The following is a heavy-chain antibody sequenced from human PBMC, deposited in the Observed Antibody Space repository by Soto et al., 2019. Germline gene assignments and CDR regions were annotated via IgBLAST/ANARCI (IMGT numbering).Heavy chain of an antibody. CDR3: AKGLRRLLRTQYYYGLDV. V-gene: IGHV3-23*01. CDR2: ISGSGGNT. D-gene: IGHD3-16*01. J-gene: IGHJ6*02. CDR1: GFTFSPYA. Sequence: GESLRLSCAASGFTFSPYAMTWGRHAPGKGLEWVSSISGSGGNTNYADSVKGRFTVSRDNSKRTLSLQMNSLTEEDTAIYYCAKGLRRLLRTQYYYGLDVWGRGTTVTVSS.